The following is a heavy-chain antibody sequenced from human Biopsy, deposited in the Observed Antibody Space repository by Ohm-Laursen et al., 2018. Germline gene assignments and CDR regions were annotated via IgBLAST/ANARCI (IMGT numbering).Heavy chain of an antibody. D-gene: IGHD6-19*01. V-gene: IGHV4-59*01. J-gene: IGHJ4*02. Sequence: TLSLTCTVSGDSISSYYWSWIRQPPGKGLQWIGYAYYTGSTDYNPSLQSRVTISVDTSKNHFSLRLRSVTPADTAIYYCARLQVNNGWYEDYWGQGTLVTVSS. CDR3: ARLQVNNGWYEDY. CDR1: GDSISSYY. CDR2: AYYTGST.